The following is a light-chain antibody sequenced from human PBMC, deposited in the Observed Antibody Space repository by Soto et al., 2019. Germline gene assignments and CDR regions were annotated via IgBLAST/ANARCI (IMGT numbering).Light chain of an antibody. CDR3: QHYNSYSEA. V-gene: IGKV1-5*03. Sequence: DIQMTQSPSTLSGSVGDRVTITCRASQTISSWLAWYQQKPGKAPKLLIYKASTLKSGVPSRFSGSGSGTEFTLTISSLQPDDFATYYCQHYNSYSEAFXKGTK. CDR2: KAS. J-gene: IGKJ1*01. CDR1: QTISSW.